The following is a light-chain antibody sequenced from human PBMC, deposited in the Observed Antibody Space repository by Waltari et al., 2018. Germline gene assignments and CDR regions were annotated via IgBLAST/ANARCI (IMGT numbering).Light chain of an antibody. V-gene: IGKV4-1*01. J-gene: IGKJ2*01. CDR3: QQYYSIPYT. CDR1: QSLLHFSNNEFY. CDR2: WAS. Sequence: DIVMTQSPEYLAVSLGEMATINCKSRQSLLHFSNNEFYLAWYQQKPGQSPKLLVHWASTRESGVPDRFSGSGSGREFTLTISSLQAEDVAVYYCQQYYSIPYTFGQGTRLEIK.